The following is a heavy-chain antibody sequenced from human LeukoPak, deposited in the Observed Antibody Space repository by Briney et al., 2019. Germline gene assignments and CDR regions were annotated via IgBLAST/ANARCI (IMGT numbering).Heavy chain of an antibody. CDR2: IYSGGST. D-gene: IGHD3-10*01. CDR1: GFTVSSNY. Sequence: GGSLRLSCAASGFTVSSNYMSWVRQAPGKGLEWVSLIYSGGSTDYADSVKGRFTIFRDNSKNTLYLQMNSLRAEDTAVYYCARDYGSGSYYNTAYWGQGTLVTVSS. CDR3: ARDYGSGSYYNTAY. J-gene: IGHJ4*02. V-gene: IGHV3-53*01.